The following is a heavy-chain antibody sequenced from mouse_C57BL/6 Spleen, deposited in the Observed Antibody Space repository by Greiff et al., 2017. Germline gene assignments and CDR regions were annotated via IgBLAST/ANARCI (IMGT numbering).Heavy chain of an antibody. Sequence: EVMLVESGGGSVQPGGSMKLSCVASGFTFSNYWMNWVRQSPEKGLEWVAQIRLKSDNYETHYAESVKGRFTISRDDSKSSVYLQMNNLRSEDTGSYYCTAGTLYYYAMDYWGQGTSVTVSS. V-gene: IGHV6-3*01. CDR2: IRLKSDNYET. CDR3: TAGTLYYYAMDY. D-gene: IGHD4-1*01. J-gene: IGHJ4*01. CDR1: GFTFSNYW.